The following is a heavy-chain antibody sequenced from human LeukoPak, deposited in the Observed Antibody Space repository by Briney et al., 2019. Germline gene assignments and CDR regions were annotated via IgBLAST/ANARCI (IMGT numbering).Heavy chain of an antibody. J-gene: IGHJ1*01. V-gene: IGHV3-7*01. CDR1: GFTFSSYW. Sequence: GGSLRLSCAASGFTFSSYWMSWVRQAPGKGLEWVANIKQDGSEKYYVDSVKGRFTISRDNAKNSLYLQMNSLRAEDTAVYYCVRPTTYYYDSGGYYYKYFQHWGQGTLVTVSS. CDR2: IKQDGSEK. CDR3: VRPTTYYYDSGGYYYKYFQH. D-gene: IGHD3-22*01.